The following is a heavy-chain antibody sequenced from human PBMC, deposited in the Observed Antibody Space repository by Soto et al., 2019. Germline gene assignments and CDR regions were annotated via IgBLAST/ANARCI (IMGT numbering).Heavy chain of an antibody. CDR2: ISYDGSNK. Sequence: GGSLRLSCAASGFTFSSYGMHWVRQAPGKGLEWVAVISYDGSNKYYADSVKGRFTISRDNSKNTLYLQMNSLRAEDTAVYYCAKEGRGRRYGMDVWGQGTTVTVSS. V-gene: IGHV3-30*18. J-gene: IGHJ6*02. CDR3: AKEGRGRRYGMDV. D-gene: IGHD3-10*01. CDR1: GFTFSSYG.